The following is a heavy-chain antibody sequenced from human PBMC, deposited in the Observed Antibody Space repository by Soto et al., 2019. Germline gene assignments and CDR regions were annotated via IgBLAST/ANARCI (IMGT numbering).Heavy chain of an antibody. V-gene: IGHV3-72*01. CDR1: GFTFSDHY. CDR3: ARATVMTTSGHDAFDI. J-gene: IGHJ3*02. D-gene: IGHD3-22*01. CDR2: TRNKANSYTT. Sequence: EVQLVESGGGLVQPGGSLRLSCAASGFTFSDHYMDWVRQAPGKGLEWVGRTRNKANSYTTEYAASVKGRFTISRDDSQSSLYQQMISLKTEDTAVYYCARATVMTTSGHDAFDIWGQGTMVTVSS.